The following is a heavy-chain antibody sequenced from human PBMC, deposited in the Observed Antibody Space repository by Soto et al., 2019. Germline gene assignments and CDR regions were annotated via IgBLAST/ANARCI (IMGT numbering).Heavy chain of an antibody. CDR1: GFTFSSYG. D-gene: IGHD2-15*01. CDR2: ISYDGSNK. CDR3: AKDPSYCSGGSCYLFDY. J-gene: IGHJ4*02. V-gene: IGHV3-30*18. Sequence: PGGSLRLSCAASGFTFSSYGMHWVRQAPGKGLEWVAVISYDGSNKYYADSVKGRFTISRDNSKNTLYLQMNSLRAEDTAVYYCAKDPSYCSGGSCYLFDYWGQGTLVTVSS.